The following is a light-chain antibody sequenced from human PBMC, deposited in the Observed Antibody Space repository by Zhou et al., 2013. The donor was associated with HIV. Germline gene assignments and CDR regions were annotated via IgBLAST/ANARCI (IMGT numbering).Light chain of an antibody. CDR3: MQALQTPLT. CDR1: QSLLHSNGYKY. CDR2: LGS. V-gene: IGKV2-28*01. Sequence: DIVMTQSPLSLPVTPGEPASISCRSSQSLLHSNGYKYLDWYVQKPGQSPQLLIYLGSNRASGVPDRFSGSGSDTDFTLKINGVEAEDFAVYYCMQALQTPLTFGGGTKLEI. J-gene: IGKJ4*01.